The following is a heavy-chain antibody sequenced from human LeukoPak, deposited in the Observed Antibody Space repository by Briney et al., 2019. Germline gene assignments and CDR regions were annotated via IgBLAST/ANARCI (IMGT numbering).Heavy chain of an antibody. V-gene: IGHV3-23*01. CDR3: ARGNIPGSYYYYGMDV. CDR1: GFTFSSYA. D-gene: IGHD2-2*01. CDR2: ISGSGGST. J-gene: IGHJ6*02. Sequence: GGSLRLSCAASGFTFSSYAMSWVRQAPGKGLEWVSAISGSGGSTYYADSVKGRFTISRDNAKNSLYLQMNSLRAEDTAVYYCARGNIPGSYYYYGMDVWGQGTTVTVSS.